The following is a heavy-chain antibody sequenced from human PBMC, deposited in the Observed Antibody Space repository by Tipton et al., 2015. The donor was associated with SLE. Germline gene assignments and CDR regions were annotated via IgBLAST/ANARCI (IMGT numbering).Heavy chain of an antibody. CDR2: IDPSDSYT. CDR3: ARISPNYYYMDV. J-gene: IGHJ6*03. CDR1: GYSFTGYW. Sequence: QLVQSGAEVKKPGESLRISCKGSGYSFTGYWISWVRQMPGKGLEWMGKIDPSDSYTNYSPPFQGLVTISVDKSINTAYLQWSSLRASDTAMYYCARISPNYYYMDVWGKGTTVTVSS. V-gene: IGHV5-10-1*01. D-gene: IGHD2-15*01.